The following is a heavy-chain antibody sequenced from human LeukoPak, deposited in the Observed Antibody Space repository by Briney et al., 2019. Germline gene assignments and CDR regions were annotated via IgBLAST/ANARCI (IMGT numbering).Heavy chain of an antibody. CDR3: ARGATVWARMDV. J-gene: IGHJ6*03. V-gene: IGHV3-48*04. Sequence: PGGSLRLSCAASGFTFSAYSMNWVRQAPGKGLEWVSYISRSGSTIYYAGTVRRRFTVSRENVKISLHLQMNSLRAEDTAVYYCARGATVWARMDVWGKGTTVTVSS. CDR2: ISRSGSTI. D-gene: IGHD4-17*01. CDR1: GFTFSAYS.